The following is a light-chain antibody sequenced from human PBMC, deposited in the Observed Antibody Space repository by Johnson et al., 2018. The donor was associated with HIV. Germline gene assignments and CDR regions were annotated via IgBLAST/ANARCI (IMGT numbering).Light chain of an antibody. J-gene: IGLJ1*01. V-gene: IGLV1-51*01. CDR1: SPNIGNNY. CDR2: DNN. Sequence: QSVLTQPPSVSAAPGQKVTISCSGSSPNIGNNYVSWYQQLQGTAPNLLIYDNNKRPSGIPDRFSGSKSATSATLRITGLQTGAEADYYCGTWYSSLSAGPYVFGTGTKVTVL. CDR3: GTWYSSLSAGPYV.